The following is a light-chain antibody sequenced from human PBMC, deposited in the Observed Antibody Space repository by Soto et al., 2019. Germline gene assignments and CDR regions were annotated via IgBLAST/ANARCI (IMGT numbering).Light chain of an antibody. Sequence: DIQMTQSPSTLSASVGDRVTITCRASQSISSWLAWYQQKPGKAPKLLIYKASNLESGVPSRFSGSQSGTEFTLTISSLQPDDFATYFSQQYNDYSPRTFGQGTKVEIK. CDR2: KAS. V-gene: IGKV1-5*03. CDR1: QSISSW. J-gene: IGKJ1*01. CDR3: QQYNDYSPRT.